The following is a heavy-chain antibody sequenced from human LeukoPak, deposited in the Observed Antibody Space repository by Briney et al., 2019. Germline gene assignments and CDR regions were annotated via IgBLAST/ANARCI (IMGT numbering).Heavy chain of an antibody. J-gene: IGHJ4*02. Sequence: GGSLRLSCAASGFTFSSYAMSWVRQAPGKGLEWVSAISGSGGSTYYADSVKGRFTISRDNSKNTLYLQMNSLRAEDTAVYYCAKDPPRYYDFWSGQFDYWGQGTLVTVSS. CDR3: AKDPPRYYDFWSGQFDY. CDR1: GFTFSSYA. CDR2: ISGSGGST. V-gene: IGHV3-23*01. D-gene: IGHD3-3*01.